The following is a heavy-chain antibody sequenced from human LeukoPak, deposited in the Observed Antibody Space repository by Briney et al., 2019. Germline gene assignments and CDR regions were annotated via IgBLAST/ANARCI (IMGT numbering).Heavy chain of an antibody. CDR1: GYSISSGYY. D-gene: IGHD2-2*01. CDR2: IYHSGST. V-gene: IGHV4-38-2*01. CDR3: ARASRCSSTSCYADYYYYMDV. J-gene: IGHJ6*03. Sequence: PSETLSLTCAVPGYSISSGYYWGWIRQPPGKGLEWIGSIYHSGSTYYNPSLKSRVTISVDTSKNQFSLKLSSVTAADTAVYYCARASRCSSTSCYADYYYYMDVWGKGTTVTVSS.